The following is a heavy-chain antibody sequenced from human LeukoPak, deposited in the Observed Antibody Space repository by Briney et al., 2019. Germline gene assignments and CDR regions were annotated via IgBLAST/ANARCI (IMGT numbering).Heavy chain of an antibody. CDR2: IYYSGST. CDR3: VRVRYSYNTYWYFDL. V-gene: IGHV4-59*01. Sequence: SETLSLTCTVSGGSISSYYWSWIRQPPGKGLEWIGYIYYSGSTNYNPSLKSRVTISVDTSKNQFSLKLSSVTAADTAVYYCVRVRYSYNTYWYFDLWGRGTLVTVSS. CDR1: GGSISSYY. J-gene: IGHJ2*01. D-gene: IGHD5-18*01.